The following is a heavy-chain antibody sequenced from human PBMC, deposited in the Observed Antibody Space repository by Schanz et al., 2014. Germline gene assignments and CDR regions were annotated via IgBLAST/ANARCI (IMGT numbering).Heavy chain of an antibody. D-gene: IGHD5-12*01. CDR3: ARKVVATIGGYYDN. CDR2: IKSDGSST. Sequence: DVQLLESGGGLVQPGGSLRLSCAASGFTFTNYAMSWVRQAPGKGLEWVSRIKSDGSSTSYADSVKGRFTISRDNSKNTVHLQMSSLRVEDTAVYYCARKVVATIGGYYDNWGQGTLVTVSS. V-gene: IGHV3-23*01. J-gene: IGHJ4*02. CDR1: GFTFTNYA.